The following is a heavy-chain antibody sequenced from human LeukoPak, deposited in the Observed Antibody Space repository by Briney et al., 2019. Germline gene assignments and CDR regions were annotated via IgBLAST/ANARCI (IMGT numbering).Heavy chain of an antibody. J-gene: IGHJ5*02. D-gene: IGHD1-14*01. Sequence: GGSLRLSCAGSGFIFSRHGMTWVRQAPGKGLEWVSALSGTGDSTYYAASVKGRFTISRDNSKNSLYLQMNSLRTDDTALYYCAKGTGRSALNWFDPWGQGTLVTVSS. CDR2: LSGTGDST. V-gene: IGHV3-23*01. CDR3: AKGTGRSALNWFDP. CDR1: GFIFSRHG.